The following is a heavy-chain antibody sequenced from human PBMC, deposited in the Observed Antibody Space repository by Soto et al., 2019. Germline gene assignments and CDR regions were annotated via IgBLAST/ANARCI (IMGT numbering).Heavy chain of an antibody. D-gene: IGHD3-3*01. J-gene: IGHJ4*02. CDR1: GFTFSDAR. V-gene: IGHV3-15*01. CDR2: TKSKSDGGTR. CDR3: ATVRRGYYLLFGN. Sequence: EVQLVESGGGFVKPGGSLRLSCAASGFTFSDARMTWVRQAPGKGLEWVGRTKSKSDGGTRDYAVALKDRFTISRDDSINTLYLHINSLKTEDTAVYYCATVRRGYYLLFGNWGQGTLVTVSS.